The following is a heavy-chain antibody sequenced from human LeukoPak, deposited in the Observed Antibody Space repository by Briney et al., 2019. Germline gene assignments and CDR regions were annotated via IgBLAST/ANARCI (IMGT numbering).Heavy chain of an antibody. CDR1: GYTFTSYG. V-gene: IGHV1-18*01. D-gene: IGHD2-2*01. J-gene: IGHJ6*02. CDR2: ISAYNGNT. CDR3: ARSGVSTSYYYGMDV. Sequence: ASVTVSCKASGYTFTSYGISWVRQAPGQGLEWMGWISAYNGNTDYAQKLQGRVTMTTDTSTSTAYMELRSLRSDDTAVYYCARSGVSTSYYYGMDVWGQGTTVTVSS.